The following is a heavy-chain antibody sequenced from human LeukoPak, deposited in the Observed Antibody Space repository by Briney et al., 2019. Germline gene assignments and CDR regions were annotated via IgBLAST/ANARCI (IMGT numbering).Heavy chain of an antibody. Sequence: GGSLRLSCGASGFTFSNYAMHWVRQAPGKGLEWVAVISYDGSNKYYADSVKGRFTVSRDNSKNTLFLQMNSLKPEDTAVYYCARSGKDVWGRGTTVTVSS. J-gene: IGHJ6*02. V-gene: IGHV3-30*04. CDR2: ISYDGSNK. CDR3: ARSGKDV. CDR1: GFTFSNYA.